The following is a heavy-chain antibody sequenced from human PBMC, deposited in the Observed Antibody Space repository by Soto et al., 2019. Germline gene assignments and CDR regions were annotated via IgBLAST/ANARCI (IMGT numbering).Heavy chain of an antibody. Sequence: GGSLRLSCAASGFTFSSYAMGWVRPGPGKGLEWVAVVSIGGSTHYADSVRGRFTISRDNSKNTLSLQMNSRTAEDTAVYFCAKRRGAGGHFDYWGQGALVTVSS. CDR3: AKRRGAGGHFDY. V-gene: IGHV3-23*01. D-gene: IGHD2-15*01. CDR1: GFTFSSYA. CDR2: VSIGGST. J-gene: IGHJ4*02.